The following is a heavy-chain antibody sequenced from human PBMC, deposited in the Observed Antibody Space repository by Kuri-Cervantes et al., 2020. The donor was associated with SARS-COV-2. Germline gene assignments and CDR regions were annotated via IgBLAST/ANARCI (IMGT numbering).Heavy chain of an antibody. J-gene: IGHJ1*01. CDR2: ISSSGSTI. V-gene: IGHV3-11*04. CDR3: ARAQNTYGSGSYVYFQH. D-gene: IGHD3-10*01. CDR1: GFTFGDYA. Sequence: GGSLRLSCTASGFTFGDYAMSWVRQAPGKGLEWVSYISSSGSTIYYADSVKGRFTISRDNAKNSLYLQMNSLRAEDTAVYYCARAQNTYGSGSYVYFQHWGQGTPVTVSS.